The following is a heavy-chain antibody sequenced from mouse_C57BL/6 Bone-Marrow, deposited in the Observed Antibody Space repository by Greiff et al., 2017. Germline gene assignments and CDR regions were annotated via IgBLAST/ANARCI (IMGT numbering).Heavy chain of an antibody. Sequence: EVQLQQSGAELVRPGASVKLSCTASGFNIKDDYMHWVKQRPEQGLEWIGWIDPENGDTEYASKFQGKATITADTSSNTAYLQLSSLTSEDTAVYYCTTDYYGSSSAMDYWGQGTSVTVSS. V-gene: IGHV14-4*01. CDR3: TTDYYGSSSAMDY. D-gene: IGHD1-1*01. CDR2: IDPENGDT. J-gene: IGHJ4*01. CDR1: GFNIKDDY.